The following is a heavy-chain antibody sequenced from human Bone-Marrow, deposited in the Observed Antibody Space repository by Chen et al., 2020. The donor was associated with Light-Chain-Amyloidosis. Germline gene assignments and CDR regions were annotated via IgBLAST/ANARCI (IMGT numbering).Heavy chain of an antibody. J-gene: IGHJ5*02. V-gene: IGHV4-31*01. Sequence: QVQLQESGPELVKPSQTLSLTCTVSGGSIRSGDYYWTWIRQHPGEGLEWIGNIFPSGMTLISPSLRGLVAISLDTSKNLFSLSLSSVTVADTALYFCAREALVPASIFDVWGRGTQVTVSS. CDR2: IFPSGMT. D-gene: IGHD2-2*01. CDR1: GGSIRSGDYY. CDR3: AREALVPASIFDV.